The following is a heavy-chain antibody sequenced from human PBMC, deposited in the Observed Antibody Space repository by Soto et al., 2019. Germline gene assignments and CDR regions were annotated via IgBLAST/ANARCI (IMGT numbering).Heavy chain of an antibody. CDR3: AFTAGAGDLSYYYYGMDV. CDR1: GVTFSSYG. CDR2: ISYDGSNK. Sequence: GGSLRLSCAASGVTFSSYGMHWVRQPPGKGLEWVAVISYDGSNKYYADSVKGRFIISRDNSKNTLYLQVNSLRAEDTAVYYCAFTAGAGDLSYYYYGMDVCGQGTTVTVSS. D-gene: IGHD6-13*01. J-gene: IGHJ6*02. V-gene: IGHV3-30*03.